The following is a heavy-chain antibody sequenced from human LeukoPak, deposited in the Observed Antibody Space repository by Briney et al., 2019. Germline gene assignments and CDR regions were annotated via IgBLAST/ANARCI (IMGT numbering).Heavy chain of an antibody. CDR3: ARRFGY. V-gene: IGHV3-48*02. Sequence: GGSLRLSCAASGFTFSNYDMNWVRQPPGTGLECVSHISGSSSTIYYADSVKGRFTISRDNAKNSLYLQMNSLRDEYTAVYYCARRFGYWGQGTLVTVSS. CDR2: ISGSSSTI. D-gene: IGHD3-10*01. J-gene: IGHJ4*02. CDR1: GFTFSNYD.